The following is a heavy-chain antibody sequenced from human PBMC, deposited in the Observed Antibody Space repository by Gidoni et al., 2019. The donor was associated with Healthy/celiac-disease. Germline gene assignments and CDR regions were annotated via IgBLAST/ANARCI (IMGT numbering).Heavy chain of an antibody. J-gene: IGHJ6*02. V-gene: IGHV4-38-2*02. CDR1: GYSISSGYD. Sequence: QVQLQESGPGLVKPSETRSLSCTVYGYSISSGYDWGWSRQPPGKGLEWIESIYHSGSTYYNPSLKSRVTISVDTSKNQFSLKLSSVTAADTAVYYCARVGIRFFPDYYYYGMDVWGQGTTVTVSS. CDR2: IYHSGST. CDR3: ARVGIRFFPDYYYYGMDV. D-gene: IGHD3-3*01.